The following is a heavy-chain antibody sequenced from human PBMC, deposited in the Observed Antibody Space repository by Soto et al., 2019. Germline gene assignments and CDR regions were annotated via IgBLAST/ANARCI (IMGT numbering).Heavy chain of an antibody. D-gene: IGHD2-2*02. J-gene: IGHJ6*02. CDR1: GFTFSSYA. Sequence: PGGSLRLSCSDSGFTFSSYAMSWVRQAPGKGLDWVSAISGSGGSTYYADSVKGRFTISRDNSKNTLYLQMNSLRAEDTAVYYCAKEGDCSSTSCYTDYYCGMDVWGQGTTVPVSS. CDR3: AKEGDCSSTSCYTDYYCGMDV. CDR2: ISGSGGST. V-gene: IGHV3-23*01.